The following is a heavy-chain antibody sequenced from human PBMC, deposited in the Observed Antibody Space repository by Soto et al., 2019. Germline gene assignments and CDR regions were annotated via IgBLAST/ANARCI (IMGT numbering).Heavy chain of an antibody. J-gene: IGHJ6*02. CDR3: ARGRGYYGSGSYSSPLYYYYYGMDV. Sequence: QEQLVQSGAEVKKPGSSVKVSCKASGGTFSSYAISWVRQAPGQGLEWMGGIIPIFGTANYAQKFQGRVTITADESTSTAYMELSSLRSEDTAVYYCARGRGYYGSGSYSSPLYYYYYGMDVWGQGTTVTVSS. D-gene: IGHD3-10*01. CDR1: GGTFSSYA. V-gene: IGHV1-69*01. CDR2: IIPIFGTA.